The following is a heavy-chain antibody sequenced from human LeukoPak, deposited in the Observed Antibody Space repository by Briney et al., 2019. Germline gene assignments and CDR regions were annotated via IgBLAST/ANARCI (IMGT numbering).Heavy chain of an antibody. CDR1: GFTFSSYD. Sequence: PGGSLRLSCAASGFTFSSYDMPWVRHATGKGLEWVSAIGTAGDTYYPGSVKGRFTISRENAKNSLYLQMNSLRAGDTAVYYCARDGSHGAFDIWGQGTMVTVSS. V-gene: IGHV3-13*01. J-gene: IGHJ3*02. CDR2: IGTAGDT. CDR3: ARDGSHGAFDI.